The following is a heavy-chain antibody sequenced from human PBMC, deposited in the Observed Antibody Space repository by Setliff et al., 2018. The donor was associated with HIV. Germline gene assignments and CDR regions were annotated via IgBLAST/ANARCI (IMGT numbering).Heavy chain of an antibody. V-gene: IGHV4-38-2*02. CDR3: ARRTIWGDAFGI. CDR1: GYSISSGFY. D-gene: IGHD3-16*01. CDR2: IFHSGNT. Sequence: PSETLSLTCNVSGYSISSGFYWGWIRQPPGKGLEWIGNIFHSGNTDQNPSLKSRVTMSVETSENQFSLRLNSVTAADTAVYYCARRTIWGDAFGIWGRGTMVTVSS. J-gene: IGHJ3*02.